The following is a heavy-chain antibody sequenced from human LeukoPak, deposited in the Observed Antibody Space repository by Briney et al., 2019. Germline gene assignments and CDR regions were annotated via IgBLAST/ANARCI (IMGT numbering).Heavy chain of an antibody. CDR3: AKEPQPAAGAEYFQH. CDR2: IRYDGSNK. D-gene: IGHD2-2*01. Sequence: GGSLRLSCAASGLTFSSYGMHWVRQAPGKGLEWVAFIRYDGSNKYYADSVKGRFTISRDNSKNTLYLQMNSLRAEHTAVYYCAKEPQPAAGAEYFQHWGQGTLVTVSS. CDR1: GLTFSSYG. J-gene: IGHJ1*01. V-gene: IGHV3-30*02.